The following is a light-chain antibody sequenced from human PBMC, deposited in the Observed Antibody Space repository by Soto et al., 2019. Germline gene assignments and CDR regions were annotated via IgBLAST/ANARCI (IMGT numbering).Light chain of an antibody. V-gene: IGKV1-39*01. J-gene: IGKJ1*01. CDR2: AAS. CDR1: QTITTH. Sequence: DIQMTQSPSSLSASVGDRVTITCRASQTITTHVNWYQQKPGKAPKLLIYAASSLQSGVPSRFSGSGSGTDFTLTINSLQPEDFATYWCHQTYNIPWTFGQGTKVDIK. CDR3: HQTYNIPWT.